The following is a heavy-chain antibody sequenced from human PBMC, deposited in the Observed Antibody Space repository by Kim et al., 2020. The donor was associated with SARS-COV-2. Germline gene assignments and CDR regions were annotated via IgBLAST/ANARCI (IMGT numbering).Heavy chain of an antibody. D-gene: IGHD4-17*01. V-gene: IGHV3-9*01. CDR2: ISWNSDIR. CDR3: AKATTVTNPFDF. CDR1: GFTFGDIA. J-gene: IGHJ4*02. Sequence: GGSLRLSCEASGFTFGDIAMHWVRQRPGQGLEWVSSISWNSDIRTYAKSVKGRFITSRDNVKNSLYLQMNGLRIDDTALYYCAKATTVTNPFDFWGQGTVVTVSS.